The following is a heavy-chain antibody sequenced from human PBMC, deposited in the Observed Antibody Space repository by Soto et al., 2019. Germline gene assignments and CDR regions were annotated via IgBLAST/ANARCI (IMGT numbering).Heavy chain of an antibody. Sequence: PGGSLRLSCAASGFTVSSNYMSWVRQAPGKGLEWVSVIYSGGSTYYADSVKGRFTISRDNSKNTLYLQMNSLRAEDTAVYYCARDGAARPNYYYMDVWGKGTTVTVSS. CDR1: GFTVSSNY. CDR2: IYSGGST. J-gene: IGHJ6*03. V-gene: IGHV3-66*01. D-gene: IGHD6-6*01. CDR3: ARDGAARPNYYYMDV.